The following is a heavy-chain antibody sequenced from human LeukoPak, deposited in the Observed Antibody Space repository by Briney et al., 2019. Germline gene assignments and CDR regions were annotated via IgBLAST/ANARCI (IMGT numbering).Heavy chain of an antibody. J-gene: IGHJ4*02. D-gene: IGHD3-22*01. V-gene: IGHV3-30-3*01. CDR3: ARAITMIVESGFDY. Sequence: GGSLRLSCAASGFTFSSYAMHRVRQAPGKGLEWVAVISYDGSNKYYADSVKGRFTISRDNSKNTLYLQMNSLRAEDTAVYYCARAITMIVESGFDYWGQGTLVTVSS. CDR2: ISYDGSNK. CDR1: GFTFSSYA.